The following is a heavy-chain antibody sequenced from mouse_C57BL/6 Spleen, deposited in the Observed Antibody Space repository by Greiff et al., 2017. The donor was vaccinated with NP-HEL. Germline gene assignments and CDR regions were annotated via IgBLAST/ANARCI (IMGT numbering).Heavy chain of an antibody. D-gene: IGHD2-4*01. Sequence: EVQLQQSGPELVKPGASVKISCKASGYTFTDYYMNWVKQSHGKSLEWIGDINPNNGGTSYNQKFKGKATLTVDKSSSTAYMELRSLTSEDSAVYYCAPYDYDEVLFAYWGQGTLVTVSA. J-gene: IGHJ3*01. CDR1: GYTFTDYY. CDR3: APYDYDEVLFAY. V-gene: IGHV1-26*01. CDR2: INPNNGGT.